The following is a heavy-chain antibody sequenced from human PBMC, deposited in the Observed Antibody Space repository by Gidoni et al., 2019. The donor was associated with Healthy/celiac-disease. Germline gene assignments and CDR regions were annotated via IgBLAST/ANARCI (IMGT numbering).Heavy chain of an antibody. CDR3: AKDLHDYVWGSYRYYYGMDV. V-gene: IGHV3-30*18. J-gene: IGHJ6*02. D-gene: IGHD3-16*02. CDR2: LSYGGSNK. CDR1: GFTFSSYG. Sequence: QVQLVESGGGVVQPGRSLRRSCAASGFTFSSYGMHWVRQAPGKGLEWVAVLSYGGSNKYYADSVKGRFTISRDNSKNTLYLQMNSLRAEDTAVYYCAKDLHDYVWGSYRYYYGMDVWGQGTTVTVSS.